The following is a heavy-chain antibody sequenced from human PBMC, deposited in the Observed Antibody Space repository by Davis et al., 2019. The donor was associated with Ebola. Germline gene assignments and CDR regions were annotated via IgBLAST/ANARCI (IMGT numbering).Heavy chain of an antibody. Sequence: PSETLSLTCTVSGVSISADNYYWGWVRQSPEKGLEWIGCVYYRVATYFNPPLSRRVTISIDTSKNQFSLKLNSLLAADTAVYYCARLGVRVGKRHFEIWGQGTLVTVSS. V-gene: IGHV4-39*01. CDR3: ARLGVRVGKRHFEI. CDR2: VYYRVAT. D-gene: IGHD3-10*01. J-gene: IGHJ4*01. CDR1: GVSISADNYY.